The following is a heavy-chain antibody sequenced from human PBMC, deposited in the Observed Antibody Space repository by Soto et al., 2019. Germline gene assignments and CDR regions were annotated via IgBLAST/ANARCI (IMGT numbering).Heavy chain of an antibody. CDR1: GFTFSSYA. CDR2: ISYDGSNK. CDR3: ARDADYDFWSGYYTPDY. Sequence: VGSLRLSCAASGFTFSSYAMHWVRQAPGKGLEWVAVISYDGSNKYYADSVKGRFTISRDNSKNTLYLQMNSLRAEDTAVYYCARDADYDFWSGYYTPDYWGQGTLVTVSS. D-gene: IGHD3-3*01. J-gene: IGHJ4*02. V-gene: IGHV3-30-3*01.